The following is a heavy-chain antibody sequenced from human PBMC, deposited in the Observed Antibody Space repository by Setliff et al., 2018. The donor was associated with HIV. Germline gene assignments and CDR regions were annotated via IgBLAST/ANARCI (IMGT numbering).Heavy chain of an antibody. V-gene: IGHV4-31*03. CDR2: IYYSGST. CDR3: ATLNFDDSRGYSYY. J-gene: IGHJ4*01. D-gene: IGHD3-22*01. Sequence: SETLSLTCTVSGGSISSSGYYWSWIRQHPGKGLEWIGYIYYSGSTYYNPSLKSRVTISLDTSKNQFSLKLSSVTAADTAVYYCATLNFDDSRGYSYYWGQGILVTVSS. CDR1: GGSISSSGYY.